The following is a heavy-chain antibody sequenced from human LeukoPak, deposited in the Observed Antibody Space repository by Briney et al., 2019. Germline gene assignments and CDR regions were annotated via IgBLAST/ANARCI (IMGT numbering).Heavy chain of an antibody. CDR1: GFTFSSYE. D-gene: IGHD1-14*01. CDR2: ISSSGSTI. CDR3: AVGPKPADYYYYMDV. V-gene: IGHV3-48*03. Sequence: GGSLRLSCAASGFTFSSYEMNWVRQAPGKGLEWVSYISSSGSTIYYADSVKGRFTISRDNAKNSLYLQMNSLRAEDTAVYYCAVGPKPADYYYYMDVWGKGTTVTVSS. J-gene: IGHJ6*03.